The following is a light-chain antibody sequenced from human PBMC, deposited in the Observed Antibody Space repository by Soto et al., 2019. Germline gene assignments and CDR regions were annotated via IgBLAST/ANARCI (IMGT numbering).Light chain of an antibody. Sequence: QSVLTQPPSVSGAPGHSVTISCTGSSSNIGAGYDVHWYQQLPGTAPQLLIYANSNLPSGVPDRFSASKSGTSASLAITGLQAEDEADYYCQSYDSSLSGYVFGSGTKLTVL. J-gene: IGLJ1*01. CDR1: SSNIGAGYD. CDR2: ANS. CDR3: QSYDSSLSGYV. V-gene: IGLV1-40*01.